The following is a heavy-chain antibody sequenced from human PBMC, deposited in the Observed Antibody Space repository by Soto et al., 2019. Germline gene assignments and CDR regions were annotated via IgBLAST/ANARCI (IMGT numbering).Heavy chain of an antibody. CDR1: GFTLSSYE. D-gene: IGHD2-2*01. Sequence: GGSLRRSCAASGFTLSSYEMNWVRQAPGKGLEWLSYISSSDGTRYYADSVEGRFTISRDNAKNSLYLRMNSLRAEDTAVYHCARGGKAAAGGLDVWGQGTTVTVSS. CDR3: ARGGKAAAGGLDV. J-gene: IGHJ6*02. V-gene: IGHV3-48*03. CDR2: ISSSDGTR.